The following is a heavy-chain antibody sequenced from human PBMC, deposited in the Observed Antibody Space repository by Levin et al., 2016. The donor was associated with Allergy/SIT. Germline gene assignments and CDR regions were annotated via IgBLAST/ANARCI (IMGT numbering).Heavy chain of an antibody. J-gene: IGHJ6*02. CDR2: ISGSGGST. D-gene: IGHD3-10*01. CDR3: AKAGYYYDFSGMDV. V-gene: IGHV3-23*01. Sequence: WIRQPPGKGLEWVSAISGSGGSTYYADSVKGRFTISRDNSKNTLYLQMNSLRAEDTAVYYCAKAGYYYDFSGMDVWGQGTTVTVSS.